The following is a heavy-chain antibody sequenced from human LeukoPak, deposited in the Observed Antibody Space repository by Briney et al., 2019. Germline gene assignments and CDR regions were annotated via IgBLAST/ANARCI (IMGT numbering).Heavy chain of an antibody. CDR1: GGTFSSYA. V-gene: IGHV1-18*01. CDR3: ARELHVERDDY. Sequence: ASVKVSCKASGGTFSSYAISWVRQAPGQGLEWMGWISANDGKTHYSEKHQGRVTMSTDTVTSTAYMELRSLRSDDTAVYYCARELHVERDDYWGQGTLVTVSS. CDR2: ISANDGKT. J-gene: IGHJ4*02. D-gene: IGHD1-1*01.